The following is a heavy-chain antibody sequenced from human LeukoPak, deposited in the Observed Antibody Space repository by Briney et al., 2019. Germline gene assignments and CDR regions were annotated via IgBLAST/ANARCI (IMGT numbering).Heavy chain of an antibody. D-gene: IGHD3-10*01. Sequence: PSETLSLTCAVYGGSFSGYYWSWIRQPPGKGLEWIGEINHSGSTHYNPSLKGRVTIAVDTSKNQIFLKLNSATAADTSVYYCARGPDPGSYFAWFDPWGQGTLVTVSS. V-gene: IGHV4-34*01. J-gene: IGHJ5*02. CDR3: ARGPDPGSYFAWFDP. CDR1: GGSFSGYY. CDR2: INHSGST.